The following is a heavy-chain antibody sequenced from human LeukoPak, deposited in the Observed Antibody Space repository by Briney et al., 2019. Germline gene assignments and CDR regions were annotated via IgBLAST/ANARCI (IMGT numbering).Heavy chain of an antibody. CDR1: GFAFSSYC. V-gene: IGHV3-74*01. D-gene: IGHD1-26*01. Sequence: PGGSLRLSCAASGFAFSSYCMHWVRQAPGKGLVWVSRIDSDGSITNYADSVKGRFTISRDNAKNTLYPQLTSLRAEDTAVYYCARAGVYSGSYYGYWGQGTLVTVSS. CDR3: ARAGVYSGSYYGY. CDR2: IDSDGSIT. J-gene: IGHJ4*02.